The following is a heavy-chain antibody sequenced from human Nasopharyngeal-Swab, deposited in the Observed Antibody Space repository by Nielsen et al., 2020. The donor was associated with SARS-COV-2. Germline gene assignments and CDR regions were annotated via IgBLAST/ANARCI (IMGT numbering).Heavy chain of an antibody. D-gene: IGHD1-26*01. CDR1: EYSFTSYW. CDR3: ARLTVGATSGDAFDI. CDR2: IDPSDSYT. V-gene: IGHV5-10-1*01. Sequence: GESLKISCKGSEYSFTSYWISWVRQMPGKGLEWMGRIDPSDSYTNYSPSFQGHVTISADKSISTAYLQWSSLKASDTAMYYCARLTVGATSGDAFDIWGQGTMVTVSS. J-gene: IGHJ3*02.